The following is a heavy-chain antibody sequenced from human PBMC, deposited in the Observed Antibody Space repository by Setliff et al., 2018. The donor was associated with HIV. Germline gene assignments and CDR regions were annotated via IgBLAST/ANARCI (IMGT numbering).Heavy chain of an antibody. J-gene: IGHJ1*01. CDR2: ISSSTRYI. D-gene: IGHD6-13*01. CDR1: GFTFSSYS. Sequence: PGESLKISCAASGFTFSSYSMNWVRQAPGKGLEWVSCISSSTRYIYYADSVKGRFTISRDNAKNSLYLQMSSLRADDTAVYYCAREMAATAHPDDPYFQHWGQGTLVTVSS. V-gene: IGHV3-21*01. CDR3: AREMAATAHPDDPYFQH.